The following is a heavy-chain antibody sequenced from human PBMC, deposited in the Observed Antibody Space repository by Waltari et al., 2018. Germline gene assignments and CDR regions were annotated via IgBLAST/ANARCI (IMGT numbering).Heavy chain of an antibody. V-gene: IGHV4-38-2*02. D-gene: IGHD3-10*01. Sequence: QVQLQESGPGLVKPSETLSLTCTVSGYSISSGYYWGWIRQPPGKGLEWIGSIYHSGTTYYNPPLQSRGTISVDTSKNQCSLKLSSVTAADTAVYYCASGGGRGPWGQGTLVTVSS. CDR1: GYSISSGYY. CDR3: ASGGGRGP. J-gene: IGHJ5*02. CDR2: IYHSGTT.